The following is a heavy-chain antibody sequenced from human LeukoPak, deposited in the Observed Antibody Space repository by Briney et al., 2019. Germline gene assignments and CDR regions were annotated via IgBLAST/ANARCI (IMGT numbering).Heavy chain of an antibody. CDR2: ISGSGGST. Sequence: TGGSLRLSCAASGFTFSSYAMSWVRQAPGKGLEWVSAISGSGGSTYYADSVKGRFTISRDNSKNTLYLQMNSLRAEDTAVYYCAKDLLGTVVPAAPFDYWGQGTLVTVSS. V-gene: IGHV3-23*01. D-gene: IGHD2-2*01. CDR1: GFTFSSYA. CDR3: AKDLLGTVVPAAPFDY. J-gene: IGHJ4*02.